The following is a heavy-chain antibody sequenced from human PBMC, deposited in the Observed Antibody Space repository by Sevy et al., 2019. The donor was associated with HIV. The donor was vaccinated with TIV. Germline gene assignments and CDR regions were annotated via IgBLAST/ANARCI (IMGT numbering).Heavy chain of an antibody. CDR1: GFTFSDYY. Sequence: GGSLRLSCAASGFTFSDYYMSWIRQAPGKGLEWVSYISSSSSYTNYANSVKGRFTISRDNAKNSLYLQMNSLRAEDTAVYYCARARTGTTHYWGQGTLVTVSS. J-gene: IGHJ4*02. D-gene: IGHD1-7*01. V-gene: IGHV3-11*06. CDR3: ARARTGTTHY. CDR2: ISSSSSYT.